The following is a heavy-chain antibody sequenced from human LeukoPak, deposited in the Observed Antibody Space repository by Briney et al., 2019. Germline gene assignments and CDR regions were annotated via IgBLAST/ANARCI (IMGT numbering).Heavy chain of an antibody. CDR3: AKSAVAVGLGAFDV. V-gene: IGHV3-23*01. D-gene: IGHD3-16*01. CDR1: GFTFGDYA. Sequence: PGRSLRLSCTASGFTFGDYAMSWFRQAPGKGLEWVSAINRGGDTSYAASVKGHFTISRDNSKNTLYLQMNSLRLEDTAVYYCAKSAVAVGLGAFDVWGRGTVVTVSS. CDR2: INRGGDT. J-gene: IGHJ3*01.